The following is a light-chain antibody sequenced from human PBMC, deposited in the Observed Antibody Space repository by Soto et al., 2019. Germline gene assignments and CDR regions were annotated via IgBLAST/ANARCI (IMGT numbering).Light chain of an antibody. Sequence: DIQMTQSPSTLSASVGDRVTIICRASQNINSWVAWYQQKPGKAPKALIYDASSLESGVPSRFSGSGSGTYFTLTISSLQPDDFATHYCQQYDSYSTRTFGQGTKVDIK. V-gene: IGKV1-5*02. CDR1: QNINSW. CDR3: QQYDSYSTRT. CDR2: DAS. J-gene: IGKJ1*01.